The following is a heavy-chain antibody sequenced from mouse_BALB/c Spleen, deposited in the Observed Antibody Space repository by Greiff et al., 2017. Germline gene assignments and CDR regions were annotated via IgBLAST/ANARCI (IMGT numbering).Heavy chain of an antibody. J-gene: IGHJ4*01. D-gene: IGHD2-1*01. Sequence: VQLQQSGAELVWPGSSVKISCKASGYAFSSYWMNWVQQRPGQGLEWIGQIYPGDGDTNYNGKFKGKATLTADKSSSTAYMQLSSLTSEDSAVYFSARGNYGMDFWGQGTSVTVSS. CDR3: ARGNYGMDF. V-gene: IGHV1-80*01. CDR2: IYPGDGDT. CDR1: GYAFSSYW.